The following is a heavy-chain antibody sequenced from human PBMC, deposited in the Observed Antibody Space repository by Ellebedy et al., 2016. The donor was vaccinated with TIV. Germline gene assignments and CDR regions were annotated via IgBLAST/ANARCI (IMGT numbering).Heavy chain of an antibody. CDR2: ISKNGGTG. D-gene: IGHD1-1*01. J-gene: IGHJ4*02. CDR3: VKDGNKTRYDY. Sequence: GESLEISXSGSGFTFSNFPFHWVRQAPGKGLEYVSAISKNGGTGYYADSVKGRFTISRDNSKSTLYLQMSSLRVEDTAVYYCVKDGNKTRYDYWGQGTLVTVSS. CDR1: GFTFSNFP. V-gene: IGHV3-64D*06.